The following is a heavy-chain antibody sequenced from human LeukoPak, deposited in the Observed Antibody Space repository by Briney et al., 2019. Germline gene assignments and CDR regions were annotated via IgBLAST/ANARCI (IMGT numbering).Heavy chain of an antibody. CDR3: AKHNYYDSSDYPYYFDY. D-gene: IGHD3-22*01. CDR2: ISGSGGST. V-gene: IGHV3-23*01. J-gene: IGHJ4*02. Sequence: PGGSLRLSCAASGFTFSSYAMSWVRQAPGKGLEWVSGISGSGGSTYYADSVKGRITISRDNSKNTLYLQMNSLRAEDTAVYYCAKHNYYDSSDYPYYFDYWGQGTLVTVSS. CDR1: GFTFSSYA.